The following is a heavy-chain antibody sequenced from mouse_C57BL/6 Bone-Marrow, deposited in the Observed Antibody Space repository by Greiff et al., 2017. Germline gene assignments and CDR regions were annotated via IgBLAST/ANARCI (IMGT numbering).Heavy chain of an antibody. CDR3: TTITTVVADWYFDV. D-gene: IGHD1-1*01. J-gene: IGHJ1*03. CDR1: GFNIKDDY. CDR2: IDPENGDT. Sequence: VQLQQSGAELVRPGASVKLSCTASGFNIKDDYMHWVKQRPEQGLEWIGWIDPENGDTEYASKFKGKATITADTSSNTAYLQLSSLTSADTAVYYCTTITTVVADWYFDVWGTGTTVTGSA. V-gene: IGHV14-4*01.